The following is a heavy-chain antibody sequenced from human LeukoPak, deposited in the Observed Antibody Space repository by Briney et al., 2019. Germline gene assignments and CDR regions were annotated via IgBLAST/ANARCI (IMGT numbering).Heavy chain of an antibody. CDR3: ARWAYMIESYSGWFDP. J-gene: IGHJ5*02. D-gene: IGHD3-22*01. CDR2: IYYSGST. Sequence: SETLSLTCTVSGGSISSYYWSWIRQPPGKGLEWIGYIYYSGSTNYNPSLKSRVTISVDTSKNQFSLKLSSVTAADTAVYYCARWAYMIESYSGWFDPWGQGTLVTVSS. CDR1: GGSISSYY. V-gene: IGHV4-59*01.